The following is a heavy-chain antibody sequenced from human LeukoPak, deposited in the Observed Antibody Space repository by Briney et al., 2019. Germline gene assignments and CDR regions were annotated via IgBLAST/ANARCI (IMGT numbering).Heavy chain of an antibody. CDR1: GYTFTSYG. D-gene: IGHD2-15*01. V-gene: IGHV1-18*01. Sequence: ASVTVSFKASGYTFTSYGISWVRQAPGQGLAWMGWISAYNGNTNYAQKLQGRVTMTTDTSTSTAYMELRSLRSDDTAVYYCARGGYCSGGSCYPYYYYFGMDVWGQGTTVTVSS. CDR2: ISAYNGNT. J-gene: IGHJ6*02. CDR3: ARGGYCSGGSCYPYYYYFGMDV.